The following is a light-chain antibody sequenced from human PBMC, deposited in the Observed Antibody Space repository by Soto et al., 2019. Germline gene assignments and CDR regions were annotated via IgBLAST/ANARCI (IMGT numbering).Light chain of an antibody. CDR1: SSDIGGYKS. J-gene: IGLJ3*02. CDR2: DVT. Sequence: QSVLTQPASVSGSPGQSITISCTGTSSDIGGYKSVSWYQQHPGKAPKLIIYDVTNRPSGISHRFSGSRSGNTASLTVSGLQADDEAHYYCSSYTVSDTLLFGGGTKLTVL. V-gene: IGLV2-14*03. CDR3: SSYTVSDTLL.